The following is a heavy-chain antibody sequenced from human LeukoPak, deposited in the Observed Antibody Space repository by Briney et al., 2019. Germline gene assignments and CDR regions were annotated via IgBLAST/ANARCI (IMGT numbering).Heavy chain of an antibody. J-gene: IGHJ6*02. CDR1: GFTFTTYG. V-gene: IGHV3-33*01. Sequence: GGSLRLSCAASGFTFTTYGVHWVRQAPGKGLEWVALIWYDGSKKYYSDFVKGRFTISRDNSKNMVYLQMDSLGAEDSAIYYCARDDRQIRRDYYYGMDVWGQGTTVTVTS. CDR2: IWYDGSKK. CDR3: ARDDRQIRRDYYYGMDV.